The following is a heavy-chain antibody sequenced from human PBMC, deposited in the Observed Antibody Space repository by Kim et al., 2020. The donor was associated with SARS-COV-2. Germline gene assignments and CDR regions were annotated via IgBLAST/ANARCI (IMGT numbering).Heavy chain of an antibody. J-gene: IGHJ5*02. D-gene: IGHD6-13*01. CDR1: GFTFSSYA. CDR2: ISYDGSNK. CDR3: ARGGSSWDTLYNWFDP. V-gene: IGHV3-30-3*01. Sequence: GGSLRLSCAASGFTFSSYAMHWVRQAPGKGLEWVAVISYDGSNKYYADSVKGRFTISRDNSKNTLYLQMNSLRAEDTAVYYCARGGSSWDTLYNWFDPWGRNPGHRLL.